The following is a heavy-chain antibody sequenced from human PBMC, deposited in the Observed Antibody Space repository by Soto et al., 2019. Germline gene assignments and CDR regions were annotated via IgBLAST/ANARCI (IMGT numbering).Heavy chain of an antibody. CDR1: GGSISSSSYY. J-gene: IGHJ4*02. V-gene: IGHV4-39*01. CDR2: IYYSGST. D-gene: IGHD3-10*01. CDR3: ARHLLAQINYGSGTGVGNFDY. Sequence: SETLSLTCTVSGGSISSSSYYWGWIRQPPGKGLEWIGSIYYSGSTYYNPSLKSRVTISVDTSKNQFSLKLSSVTAADTAVYYCARHLLAQINYGSGTGVGNFDYWGQGTLVTVSS.